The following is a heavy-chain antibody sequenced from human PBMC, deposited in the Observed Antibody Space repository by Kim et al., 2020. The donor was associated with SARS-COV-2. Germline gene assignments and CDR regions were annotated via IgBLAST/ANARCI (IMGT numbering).Heavy chain of an antibody. Sequence: ADSVKGRFTISRDNAKNSLYLQMNSLRDEDTAVYYCARGIVVVPHGMDVWGQGTTVTVSS. J-gene: IGHJ6*02. V-gene: IGHV3-48*02. D-gene: IGHD2-2*01. CDR3: ARGIVVVPHGMDV.